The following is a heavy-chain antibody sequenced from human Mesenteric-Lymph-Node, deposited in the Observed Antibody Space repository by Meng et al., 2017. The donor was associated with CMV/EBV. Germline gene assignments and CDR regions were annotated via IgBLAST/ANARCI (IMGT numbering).Heavy chain of an antibody. V-gene: IGHV1-2*06. CDR3: ARDRDTDWYSPFDY. CDR2: INPKTGGR. D-gene: IGHD3-9*01. CDR1: GSTFIDYY. Sequence: VQLVQSGLEVKNPGASVRVSCKASGSTFIDYYINWVRQAPGQGLEWMGRINPKTGGRSYAQNFQGRVTMTRDTSINTAYMEVNRLNSDDTAMYYCARDRDTDWYSPFDYWGPGTLVTVSS. J-gene: IGHJ4*02.